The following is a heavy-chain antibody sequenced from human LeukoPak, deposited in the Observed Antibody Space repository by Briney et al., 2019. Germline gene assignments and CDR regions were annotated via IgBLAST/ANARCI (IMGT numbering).Heavy chain of an antibody. CDR3: ARATIVGATVYDAFDI. CDR1: GYTFTSYD. J-gene: IGHJ3*02. Sequence: ASVKVSCKASGYTFTSYDINWVRQATGQGLEWMGWMNPNSGNTGYAQKFQGRVTMTRNTSISTAYMELSSLRSEDTAVYYCARATIVGATVYDAFDIWGQGTMVTVSS. V-gene: IGHV1-8*01. CDR2: MNPNSGNT. D-gene: IGHD1-26*01.